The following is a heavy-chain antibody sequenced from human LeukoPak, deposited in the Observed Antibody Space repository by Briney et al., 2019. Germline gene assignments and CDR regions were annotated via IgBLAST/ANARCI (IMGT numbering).Heavy chain of an antibody. Sequence: GGSLRLSCAASGFTFSSYSMNWVRQAPGKGLEWVSSISSSSSYIYDADSVKGRFTISRDNAKNSLYLQMNSLRAEDTAVYYCASFRYSGYDIDYWGQGTLVTVSS. CDR2: ISSSSSYI. V-gene: IGHV3-21*01. J-gene: IGHJ4*02. D-gene: IGHD5-12*01. CDR1: GFTFSSYS. CDR3: ASFRYSGYDIDY.